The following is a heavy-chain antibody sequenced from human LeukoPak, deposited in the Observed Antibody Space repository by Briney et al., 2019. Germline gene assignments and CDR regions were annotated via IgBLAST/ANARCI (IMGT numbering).Heavy chain of an antibody. J-gene: IGHJ4*02. CDR2: IYYGGST. D-gene: IGHD5-18*01. CDR3: VSLNLGIQLCHTFDY. V-gene: IGHV4-59*01. CDR1: GGSISSYY. Sequence: SETLSLTCTVSGGSISSYYWSWIRQAPGKGLEWIGYIYYGGSTNYNPSLKSRVTISVDTSKNQFSLKLSSVTAADTAVYYCVSLNLGIQLCHTFDYWGQGTLVTVSS.